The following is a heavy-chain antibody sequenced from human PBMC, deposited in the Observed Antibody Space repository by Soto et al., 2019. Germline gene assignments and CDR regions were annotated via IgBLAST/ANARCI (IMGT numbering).Heavy chain of an antibody. CDR1: GGTFSSYT. V-gene: IGHV1-69*02. J-gene: IGHJ4*02. CDR3: ARSHRLCSSSSCYVYFDS. Sequence: QVQLVQSGAEVKKPGSSVKVSCRASGGTFSSYTISWVRQAPGQGLEWMGRIIPMVGISNYAQSFQGRVTIIADKSTSTAYMELSSLRSEDTAVYYCARSHRLCSSSSCYVYFDSWGQGTLVTVSS. CDR2: IIPMVGIS. D-gene: IGHD2-2*01.